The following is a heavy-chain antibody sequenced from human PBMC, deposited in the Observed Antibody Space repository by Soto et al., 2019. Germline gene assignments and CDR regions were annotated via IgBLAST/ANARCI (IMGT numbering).Heavy chain of an antibody. Sequence: GSLRLSCAASGFTFSNYWMHWVRQAPGKGLVWVSRIHSDGSSTFYADSVKGRFTISRDNAKKMVYLQMNSLRAEDTAVYYCARENWNTVWGQGTIVTVSS. CDR1: GFTFSNYW. J-gene: IGHJ3*01. CDR2: IHSDGSST. CDR3: ARENWNTV. D-gene: IGHD1-1*01. V-gene: IGHV3-74*01.